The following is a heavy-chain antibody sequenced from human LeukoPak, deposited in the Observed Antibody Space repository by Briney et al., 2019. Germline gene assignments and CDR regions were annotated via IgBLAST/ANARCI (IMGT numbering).Heavy chain of an antibody. Sequence: ASVKVSCKASGYMFTTYGFTWVRQAPGQGLEWMGWIGALNGNTKYNQKLQGRVTMTTDTFTNTAYMELRSLTSDDTAVYYCARDDCSGGSCSGWYYFDYWGQGSLVIVSA. CDR3: ARDDCSGGSCSGWYYFDY. V-gene: IGHV1-18*01. J-gene: IGHJ4*02. D-gene: IGHD2-15*01. CDR2: IGALNGNT. CDR1: GYMFTTYG.